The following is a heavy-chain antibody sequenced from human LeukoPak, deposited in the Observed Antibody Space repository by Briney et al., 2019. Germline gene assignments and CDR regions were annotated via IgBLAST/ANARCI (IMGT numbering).Heavy chain of an antibody. Sequence: ASVTVSCTASGYTFTSYAMNWVRQAPGQGLEWMGWINTNTGNPTYAQGFTGRFVFSLDTSVSTAYLQICSLKAEDTAVYYCARNSVAGSNWFDPWGQGTLVTVSS. CDR2: INTNTGNP. CDR3: ARNSVAGSNWFDP. V-gene: IGHV7-4-1*01. D-gene: IGHD6-19*01. J-gene: IGHJ5*02. CDR1: GYTFTSYA.